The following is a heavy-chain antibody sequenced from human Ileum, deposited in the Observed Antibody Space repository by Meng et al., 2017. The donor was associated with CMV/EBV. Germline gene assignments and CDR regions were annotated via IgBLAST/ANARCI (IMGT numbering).Heavy chain of an antibody. CDR1: GYTFTSLE. J-gene: IGHJ4*02. CDR2: MNPNSGQT. D-gene: IGHD6-13*01. CDR3: ARGVAAGFDH. V-gene: IGHV1-8*01. Sequence: SCKTSGYTFTSLEINWVRQAAGQGFEWIGWMNPNSGQTDFAQKFQGRVTMTRSTSISTAYMELSNLRSDDTAVYYCARGVAAGFDHWGQGTLVTVSS.